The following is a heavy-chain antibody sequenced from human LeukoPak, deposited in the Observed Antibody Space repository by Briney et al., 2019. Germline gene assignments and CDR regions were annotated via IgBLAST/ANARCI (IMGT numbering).Heavy chain of an antibody. CDR2: IYYSGST. V-gene: IGHV4-59*08. CDR1: GGSISSYY. Sequence: SETLSLTCTVSGGSISSYYWSWIRQPPGKGLEWIGYIYYSGSTNYNPPLKSRVTISVDTSKNQFSLKLSSVTAADTAVYYCARQGGRGDWYFDLWGRGTLVTVSS. CDR3: ARQGGRGDWYFDL. J-gene: IGHJ2*01. D-gene: IGHD1-26*01.